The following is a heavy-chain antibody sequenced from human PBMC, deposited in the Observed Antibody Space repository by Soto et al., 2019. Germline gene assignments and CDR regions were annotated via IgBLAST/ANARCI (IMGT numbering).Heavy chain of an antibody. Sequence: SVKVSCKASGGTFSSYAISWVRQAPGQGLEWMGGIIPIFGTANYAQKFQGRVTITADKSTSTDYMELSSLRSEDTAVYYCARTYYYDSSGYYRGPYYFDYWGQGTLVTVS. D-gene: IGHD3-22*01. V-gene: IGHV1-69*06. CDR3: ARTYYYDSSGYYRGPYYFDY. J-gene: IGHJ4*02. CDR2: IIPIFGTA. CDR1: GGTFSSYA.